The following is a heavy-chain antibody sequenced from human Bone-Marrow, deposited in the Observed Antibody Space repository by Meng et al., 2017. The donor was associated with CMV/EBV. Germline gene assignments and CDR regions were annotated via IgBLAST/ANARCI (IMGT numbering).Heavy chain of an antibody. D-gene: IGHD6-6*01. J-gene: IGHJ4*02. CDR1: GFSFSTSSVG. Sequence: TLKESGPGRVKHHQPPTLTFTFDGFSFSTSSVGMSWIRQPPGKALEWLALIYWDDYKRYSPSLKSRITITKDTSKTQVVLTMTNMDPVDTATYYCAHITPRPGWIAYWGQGTLVTVSS. CDR2: IYWDDYK. CDR3: AHITPRPGWIAY. V-gene: IGHV2-5*02.